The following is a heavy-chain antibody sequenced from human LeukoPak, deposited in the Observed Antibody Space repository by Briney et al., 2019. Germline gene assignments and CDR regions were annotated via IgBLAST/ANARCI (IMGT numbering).Heavy chain of an antibody. J-gene: IGHJ4*02. CDR1: GGTFSSYA. D-gene: IGHD2-15*01. V-gene: IGHV1-69*04. CDR2: IIPILGIA. CDR3: AREYDIVVVVAAKIPAYYFDY. Sequence: GSSVKVSCKASGGTFSSYAISWVRQAPGQGLEWMGRIIPILGIANYAQKFQGRVTITADKSTSTAYMELSSLRSEDTAVYYCAREYDIVVVVAAKIPAYYFDYWGQGTLVTVSS.